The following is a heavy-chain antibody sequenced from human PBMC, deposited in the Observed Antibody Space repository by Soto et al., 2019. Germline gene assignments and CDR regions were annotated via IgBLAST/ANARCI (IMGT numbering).Heavy chain of an antibody. Sequence: KPSETLSLTCAVYGGSFGGYYWSWIRQPPGKGLECIGEINHSGSTNYNPSLKSRVTISVDTSKNQLSLKLSSVTAADTAVYYCARGYYYGSGSYYNDLYYYYGMDVWGQGTTVTVSS. J-gene: IGHJ6*02. CDR1: GGSFGGYY. D-gene: IGHD3-10*01. V-gene: IGHV4-34*01. CDR3: ARGYYYGSGSYYNDLYYYYGMDV. CDR2: INHSGST.